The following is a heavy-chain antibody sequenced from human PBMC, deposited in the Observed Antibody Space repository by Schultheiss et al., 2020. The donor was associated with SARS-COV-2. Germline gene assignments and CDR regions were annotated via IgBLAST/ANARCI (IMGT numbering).Heavy chain of an antibody. CDR1: GGSISSGGYY. J-gene: IGHJ4*02. CDR3: ARLGYSSSLWYFDY. Sequence: LRLSCTVSGGSISSGGYYWSWIRQHPGKGLEWIGYIYYSGSTYYNPSLKSRVTISVDTSKNQFSLKLSSVTAADTAVYYCARLGYSSSLWYFDYWGQGTLVTVSS. V-gene: IGHV4-31*03. D-gene: IGHD6-6*01. CDR2: IYYSGST.